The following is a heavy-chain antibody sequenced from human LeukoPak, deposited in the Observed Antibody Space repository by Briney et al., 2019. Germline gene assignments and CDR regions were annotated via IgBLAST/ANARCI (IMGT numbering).Heavy chain of an antibody. V-gene: IGHV3-21*01. J-gene: IGHJ6*02. CDR3: ARDSYCGGDCYPYYSYGMDV. CDR1: GFTFSSYT. CDR2: ISSSNNYI. D-gene: IGHD2-21*02. Sequence: GGSLRLSCVASGFTFSSYTMNWVRQAPGKGLEWVSSISSSNNYIYYADSVKGRFTNSRDNAKNSLYLQMNSLRAEDTAVYYCARDSYCGGDCYPYYSYGMDVWGQGTTVTVSS.